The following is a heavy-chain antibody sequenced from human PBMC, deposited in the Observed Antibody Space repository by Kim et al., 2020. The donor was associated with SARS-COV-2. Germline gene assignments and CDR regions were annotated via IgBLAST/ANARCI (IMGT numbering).Heavy chain of an antibody. V-gene: IGHV4-4*07. J-gene: IGHJ5*02. D-gene: IGHD2-8*02. Sequence: SETLSLTCTVSGGSISSYYWSWIRQPPGKGLEWIGRIYTSGSTNYNPSLKSRVTMSVDTSKNQFSLKLSSVTAADTAVYYCASIPGLVDGSPHFDPWGQGTPVTVSS. CDR1: GGSISSYY. CDR3: ASIPGLVDGSPHFDP. CDR2: IYTSGST.